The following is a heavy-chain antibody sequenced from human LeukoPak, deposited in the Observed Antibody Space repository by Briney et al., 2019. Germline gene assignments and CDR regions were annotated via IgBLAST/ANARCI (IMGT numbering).Heavy chain of an antibody. J-gene: IGHJ5*02. D-gene: IGHD6-13*01. V-gene: IGHV3-7*01. CDR2: IKQDGTEK. CDR1: GFTFTTYW. CDR3: VRDRSSWYSGWFDP. Sequence: GGSLRLSCAASGFTFTTYWMSWVRQAPGKGLEWVANIKQDGTEKYYVDSVKGRFTISRDNAENSLSLQMNSLRAEDTAVYYCVRDRSSWYSGWFDPWGQGTLVTVSS.